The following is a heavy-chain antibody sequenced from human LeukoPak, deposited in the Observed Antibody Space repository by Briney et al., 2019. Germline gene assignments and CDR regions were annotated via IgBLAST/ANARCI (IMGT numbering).Heavy chain of an antibody. Sequence: GGSLRLSCAASGFTFSSYAMSWVRQAPGKGLEWVSAISGSGGSTYYADSVKGRFTISRDNSKNTLHLQMNSLRAEDTAVYYCAKVLTLVDFWSGYYVDYWGQGTLVTVSS. V-gene: IGHV3-23*01. CDR1: GFTFSSYA. D-gene: IGHD3-3*01. J-gene: IGHJ4*02. CDR3: AKVLTLVDFWSGYYVDY. CDR2: ISGSGGST.